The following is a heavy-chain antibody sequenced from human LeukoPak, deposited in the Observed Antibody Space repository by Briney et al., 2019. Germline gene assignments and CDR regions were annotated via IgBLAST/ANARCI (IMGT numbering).Heavy chain of an antibody. Sequence: PGGSLRLSCAASGFTFSSYAMHWVRQAPGKGLEYVSAISSNGGSTYYANSVKGRFTISRDNSKNTLYLQMGSLRAEDMAVYYCAAMDYYYGMDVWGQGTTVTVSS. V-gene: IGHV3-64*01. CDR3: AAMDYYYGMDV. J-gene: IGHJ6*02. CDR1: GFTFSSYA. CDR2: ISSNGGST.